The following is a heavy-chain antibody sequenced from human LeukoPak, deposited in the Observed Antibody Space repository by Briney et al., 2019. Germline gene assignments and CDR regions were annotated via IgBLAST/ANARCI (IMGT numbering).Heavy chain of an antibody. Sequence: ESGPALVKPTQTLTLTCTFSGFSLSTSGMRVSWIRQPPGKALEWLARIDWDDDKFYSTSLKTRLTISKDTSKNQVVLTMTNMDPVDTATYYRARSMVRGVTDAFDIWGQGTMVTVSS. CDR1: GFSLSTSGMR. J-gene: IGHJ3*02. CDR3: ARSMVRGVTDAFDI. D-gene: IGHD3-10*01. V-gene: IGHV2-70*04. CDR2: IDWDDDK.